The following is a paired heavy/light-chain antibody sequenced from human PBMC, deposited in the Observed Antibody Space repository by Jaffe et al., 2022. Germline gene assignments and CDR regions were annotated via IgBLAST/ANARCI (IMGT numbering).Light chain of an antibody. J-gene: IGKJ1*01. CDR2: AAS. V-gene: IGKV1-9*01. CDR3: QQLNSYPLT. CDR1: QGISSY. Sequence: DIQLTQSPSFLSASVGDRVTITCRASQGISSYLAWYQQKPGKAPKLLIYAASTLQSGVPSRFSGSGSGTEFTLTISSLQPEDFATYYCQQLNSYPLTFGQGTKVEIK.
Heavy chain of an antibody. D-gene: IGHD1-26*01. CDR3: ATSPRPTREVPGIYMDV. CDR2: ISSSGSTI. CDR1: GFTFSDYY. Sequence: QVQLVESGGGLVKPGGSLRLSCAASGFTFSDYYMSWIRQAPGKGLEWVSYISSSGSTIYYADSVKGRFTISRDNAKNSLYLQMNSLRAEDTAVYYCATSPRPTREVPGIYMDVWGKGTTVTVSS. J-gene: IGHJ6*03. V-gene: IGHV3-11*01.